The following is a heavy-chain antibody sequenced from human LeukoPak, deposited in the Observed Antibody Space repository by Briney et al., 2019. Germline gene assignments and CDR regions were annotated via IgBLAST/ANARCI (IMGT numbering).Heavy chain of an antibody. CDR2: ISSSSSYI. CDR1: GFTFSSYS. CDR3: ARIVGATTDYFDY. Sequence: GGSLRLSCAASGFTFSSYSMNWVRQAPGKGLEWVSSISSSSSYIYYADSVKGRFTISRDNAKNSLYLQMNSLRAEDTAVYYCARIVGATTDYFDYWGQGTLVTASS. D-gene: IGHD1-26*01. J-gene: IGHJ4*02. V-gene: IGHV3-21*01.